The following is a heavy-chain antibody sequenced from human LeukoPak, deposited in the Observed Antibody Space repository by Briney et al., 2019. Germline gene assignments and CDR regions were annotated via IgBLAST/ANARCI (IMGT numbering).Heavy chain of an antibody. J-gene: IGHJ6*02. CDR3: ASAPGPLGGYYYYGMDV. V-gene: IGHV1-69*13. CDR2: IIPIFGTA. Sequence: SVKVSCKASGGTFSSYAISWVRQAPGQGLEWMGGIIPIFGTANYAQKFQGRVTITADESTSTAYMELSSLRSEDTAVYYCASAPGPLGGYYYYGMDVWGQGTTVTVFS. CDR1: GGTFSSYA. D-gene: IGHD3-16*01.